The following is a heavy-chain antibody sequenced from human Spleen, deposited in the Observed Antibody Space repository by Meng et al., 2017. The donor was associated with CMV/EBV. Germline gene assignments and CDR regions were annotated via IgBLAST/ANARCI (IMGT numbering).Heavy chain of an antibody. CDR2: INSDGSST. CDR1: GFTFSSYW. Sequence: GESLKISCAASGFTFSSYWMHWVRQAPGKGLVWVSRINSDGSSTSYADSVKGRFTISRDNAKNSVFLQMNSVRADDTALYYCARGDYYHSSTYLSGDYWGQGTQVTVSS. CDR3: ARGDYYHSSTYLSGDY. D-gene: IGHD3-22*01. V-gene: IGHV3-74*01. J-gene: IGHJ4*02.